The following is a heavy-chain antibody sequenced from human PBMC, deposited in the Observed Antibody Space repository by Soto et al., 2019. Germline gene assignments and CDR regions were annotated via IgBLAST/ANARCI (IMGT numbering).Heavy chain of an antibody. D-gene: IGHD3-22*01. V-gene: IGHV5-10-1*01. Sequence: GESLKISCKGSGYSFTSYWISWVRQMPGKGLEWMGRIDPSDSYTNYSPSFQGHVTISADKSISTAYLQWSSLKASDTAMYYCARLDYYDSSGYSSFDYWGQGTLVTVS. CDR3: ARLDYYDSSGYSSFDY. J-gene: IGHJ4*02. CDR2: IDPSDSYT. CDR1: GYSFTSYW.